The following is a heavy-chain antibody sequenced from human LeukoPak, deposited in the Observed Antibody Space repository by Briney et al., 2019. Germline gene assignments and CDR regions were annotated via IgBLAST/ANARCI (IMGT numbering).Heavy chain of an antibody. CDR1: GGSISNHY. Sequence: SETLSLTCTVSGGSISNHYWNWIRQPPGKGLEWIGYIFYSGSTHYNASLKSRVTISIDTSKNQFSLKLNSVTAADTAVYYCARRRKILDTFIFDYWGQGTLVTVSS. J-gene: IGHJ4*02. CDR3: ARRRKILDTFIFDY. CDR2: IFYSGST. V-gene: IGHV4-59*11. D-gene: IGHD5-18*01.